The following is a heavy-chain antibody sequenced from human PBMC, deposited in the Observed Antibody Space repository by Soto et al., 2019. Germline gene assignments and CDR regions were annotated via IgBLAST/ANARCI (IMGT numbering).Heavy chain of an antibody. V-gene: IGHV4-31*03. CDR1: GGSISSGGYY. CDR3: ARGSMATIHLGFGY. J-gene: IGHJ4*02. CDR2: IYYSGST. D-gene: IGHD5-18*01. Sequence: QVQLQESGPGLVKPSQTLSLTCTVSGGSISSGGYYWSWIRQHPGKGLEWIGYIYYSGSTYYNPSLKSRVTISVDTSKNQFSLKLSSVTAADTAVYYCARGSMATIHLGFGYWGQGTLVTVSP.